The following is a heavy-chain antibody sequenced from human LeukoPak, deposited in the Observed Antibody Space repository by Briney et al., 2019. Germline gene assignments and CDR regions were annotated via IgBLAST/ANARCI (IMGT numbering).Heavy chain of an antibody. Sequence: GGSLRLSCAASGFTFDDYAMRWVRQAPGKGLEWVSGISWNSGSIGYADSVKGRFTISRDNAKNSLYLQMNSLRAEDMALYYCARAGVYCSSTSCYGGHFDYWGQGTLVTVSS. CDR2: ISWNSGSI. J-gene: IGHJ4*02. CDR1: GFTFDDYA. CDR3: ARAGVYCSSTSCYGGHFDY. D-gene: IGHD2-2*01. V-gene: IGHV3-9*03.